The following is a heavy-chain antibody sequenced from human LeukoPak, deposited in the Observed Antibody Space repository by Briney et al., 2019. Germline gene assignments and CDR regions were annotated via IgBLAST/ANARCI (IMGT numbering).Heavy chain of an antibody. V-gene: IGHV4-4*07. D-gene: IGHD1-26*01. CDR2: TQSGGIT. Sequence: SETLSLTCTVSGGSISTFFWSWIRQSPGEGLEWIGYTQSGGITDYHPSLKSRVTLSADTSKNQVSLRLTSVTAADTAVYYCARLGGNFDYWGQGKLVTVFS. CDR1: GGSISTFF. CDR3: ARLGGNFDY. J-gene: IGHJ4*02.